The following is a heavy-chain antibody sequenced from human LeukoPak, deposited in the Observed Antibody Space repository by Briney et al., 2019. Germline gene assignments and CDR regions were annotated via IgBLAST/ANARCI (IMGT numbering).Heavy chain of an antibody. CDR2: IYTSGST. Sequence: SETLSLTCTVSGGSISSYYWSWIRQPAGKGLEWIGRIYTSGSTNYNPSLKSRVTMSVDTSKNQFSLKLSSVTAADTAVYYCARDRNSGSYGGWFDPWGQGTLVTVSS. J-gene: IGHJ5*02. CDR1: GGSISSYY. V-gene: IGHV4-4*07. CDR3: ARDRNSGSYGGWFDP. D-gene: IGHD1-26*01.